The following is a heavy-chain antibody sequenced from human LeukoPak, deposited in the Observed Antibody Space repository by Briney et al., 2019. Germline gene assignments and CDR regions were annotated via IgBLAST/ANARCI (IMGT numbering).Heavy chain of an antibody. V-gene: IGHV4-59*08. CDR1: GGSISSYY. CDR3: ANTHLAAPPFDY. J-gene: IGHJ4*02. D-gene: IGHD6-6*01. Sequence: SETLSLTCTVSGGSISSYYWSWIRQPPGKGLEWIGYIYYSGSTNYNPFLKSRVTISVDTSKNQFSLRLSSVTAADTAVYYCANTHLAAPPFDYWGQVTLVTVSS. CDR2: IYYSGST.